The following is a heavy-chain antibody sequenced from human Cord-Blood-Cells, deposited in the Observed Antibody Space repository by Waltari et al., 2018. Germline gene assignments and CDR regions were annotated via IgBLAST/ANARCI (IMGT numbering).Heavy chain of an antibody. CDR1: GFTFSSYW. D-gene: IGHD3-3*01. CDR3: ASILRFLEWLYFDY. J-gene: IGHJ4*02. Sequence: EVQLVESGGGLVQPGGSLRLSCAASGFTFSSYWMSWVCQAPGKGLEWVANIKQDGSEKYYVDSVKGRFTISRDNAKNSLYLQMNSLRAEDTAVYYCASILRFLEWLYFDYWGQGTLVTVSS. CDR2: IKQDGSEK. V-gene: IGHV3-7*01.